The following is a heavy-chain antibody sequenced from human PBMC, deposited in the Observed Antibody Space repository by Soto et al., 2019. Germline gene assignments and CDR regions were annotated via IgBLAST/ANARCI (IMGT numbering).Heavy chain of an antibody. CDR1: GGSIRSEDHY. CDR2: LYYSGAT. Sequence: SETLYLTCSISGGSIRSEDHYWSWVRPSPGQGLEWIGHLYYSGATSRHASLDRRVTISLDMSKNQFALHMKSVTAADTATYFGARDRPVGPYADKGDQGMDVWGQGTT. D-gene: IGHD2-2*01. J-gene: IGHJ6*01. CDR3: ARDRPVGPYADKGDQGMDV. V-gene: IGHV4-30-4*01.